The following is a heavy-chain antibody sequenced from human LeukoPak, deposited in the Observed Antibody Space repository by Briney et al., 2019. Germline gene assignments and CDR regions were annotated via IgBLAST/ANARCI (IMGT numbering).Heavy chain of an antibody. CDR2: IGALGGST. D-gene: IGHD3-22*01. CDR3: ARDYYYDSSGYYYDY. J-gene: IGHJ4*02. V-gene: IGHV3-23*01. Sequence: GGSLRLSCEASGFTFSRFAMTWVRQAPGKGLEWVSTIGALGGSTNYAASVKGRFTISRDNSKDTLYLQMNNLRAEDTAVYYCARDYYYDSSGYYYDYWGQGTLVTVSS. CDR1: GFTFSRFA.